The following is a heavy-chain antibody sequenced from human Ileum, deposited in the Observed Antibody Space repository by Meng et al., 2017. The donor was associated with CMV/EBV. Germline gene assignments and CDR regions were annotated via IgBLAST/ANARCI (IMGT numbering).Heavy chain of an antibody. CDR2: IYITGLT. CDR3: TRDLLVAAAAVFDS. D-gene: IGHD6-13*01. CDR1: GGSVTSDW. Sequence: QGHRREWGPGLVKPAETLPLTGTVSGGSVTSDWWCWIRQSAGKGLEWIGRIYITGLTNYNPSLKSRVTLSIDKSKDQFSLRLNSVTAADTAVYYCTRDLLVAAAAVFDSWGQGTLVTVSS. J-gene: IGHJ4*02. V-gene: IGHV4-4*07.